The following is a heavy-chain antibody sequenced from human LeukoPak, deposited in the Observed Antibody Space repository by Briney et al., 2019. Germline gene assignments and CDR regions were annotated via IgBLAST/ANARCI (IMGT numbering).Heavy chain of an antibody. V-gene: IGHV3-33*01. CDR2: IWYDGSNK. J-gene: IGHJ4*02. CDR3: ARDREVRGRISSALDY. D-gene: IGHD3-10*01. Sequence: PGRSLRLSCAASGFTFSSYGMHWVRQAPGKGLEWVAVIWYDGSNKYYADSVKGRFTISRDNSKNTLYLQMNSLRAEDTAVYYCARDREVRGRISSALDYWGQGTLVTVSS. CDR1: GFTFSSYG.